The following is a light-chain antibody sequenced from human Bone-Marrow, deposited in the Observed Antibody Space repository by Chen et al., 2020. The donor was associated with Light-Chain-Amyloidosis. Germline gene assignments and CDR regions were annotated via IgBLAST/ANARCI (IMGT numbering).Light chain of an antibody. Sequence: SYELTQPPSVSVSPGQTARITCSGEDLPTKYAYWYQQKQGQAPVLVIHRDTERPSGISERFSGSSSGTTATLTISGVQAEDEADYHCQSAYSSGTYEVIFGGGTKLTVL. V-gene: IGLV3-25*03. CDR2: RDT. J-gene: IGLJ2*01. CDR1: DLPTKY. CDR3: QSAYSSGTYEVI.